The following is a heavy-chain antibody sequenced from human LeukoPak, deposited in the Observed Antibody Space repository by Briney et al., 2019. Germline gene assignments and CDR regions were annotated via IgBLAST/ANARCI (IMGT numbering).Heavy chain of an antibody. CDR1: GNSISNYA. J-gene: IGHJ6*02. CDR2: IIPIFGTA. V-gene: IGHV1-69*13. D-gene: IGHD3-16*01. Sequence: AAAVKVSCKASGNSISNYAVSWVRQAPGQGFEGVGGIIPIFGTADYAQKFQGRVTITADQSTSTTYMALSSLKSEDTATYYCTTRACHAGGCSSSFYYYYGLHFWGQGTTVSVSS. CDR3: TTRACHAGGCSSSFYYYYGLHF.